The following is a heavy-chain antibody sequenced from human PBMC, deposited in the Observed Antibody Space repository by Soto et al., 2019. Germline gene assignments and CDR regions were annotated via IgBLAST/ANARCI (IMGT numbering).Heavy chain of an antibody. CDR1: GDSISSGGYY. CDR2: IYYSGST. D-gene: IGHD3-3*01. J-gene: IGHJ6*02. CDR3: ARDLSDGFLDYGMDV. Sequence: PSETLSLTCTVSGDSISSGGYYWSWIRQHPGKGLEWIGYIYYSGSTYYNPSLKSRVTISVDTSKNQFSLKLSSVTAADTAVYYCARDLSDGFLDYGMDVWGQGTTVTVSS. V-gene: IGHV4-31*03.